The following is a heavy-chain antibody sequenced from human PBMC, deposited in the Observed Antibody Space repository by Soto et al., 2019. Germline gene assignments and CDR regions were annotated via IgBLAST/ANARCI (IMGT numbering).Heavy chain of an antibody. D-gene: IGHD1-20*01. J-gene: IGHJ4*02. CDR2: IYYSGST. CDR1: GGSISSYY. CDR3: ARRYGVAYDY. V-gene: IGHV4-59*08. Sequence: SETLSLTCTVSGGSISSYYWSWIRQPPGKGLEWIGYIYYSGSTNYNPSLKSRITITVDTSKNQFSLKLSSVTAADTAVYYCARRYGVAYDYWGQGTLVTVSS.